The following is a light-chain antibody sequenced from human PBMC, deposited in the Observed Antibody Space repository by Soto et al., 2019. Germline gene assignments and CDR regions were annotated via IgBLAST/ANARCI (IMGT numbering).Light chain of an antibody. J-gene: IGLJ1*01. CDR3: SSYTGSNNFDV. Sequence: QSALTQPPSASGSPGQSVTISCIGTSSDVGGYDYVSWYQQHPDKAPKLLIYEVTKRPSGVPDRFSASKSGNTASLTVSGLQAEDEADYYCSSYTGSNNFDVFGTGTKLTVL. CDR2: EVT. CDR1: SSDVGGYDY. V-gene: IGLV2-8*01.